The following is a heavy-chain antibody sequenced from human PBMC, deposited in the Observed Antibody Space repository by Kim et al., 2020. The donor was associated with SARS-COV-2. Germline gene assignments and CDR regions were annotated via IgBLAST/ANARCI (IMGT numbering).Heavy chain of an antibody. J-gene: IGHJ4*02. D-gene: IGHD3-22*01. V-gene: IGHV3-49*03. CDR2: IRSKAYGGTT. CDR3: TREDSFDYYDSSGPDY. Sequence: GGSLRLSCTASGFTFGDYAMSWFRQAPGKGLEWVGFIRSKAYGGTTEYAASVKGRFTISRDDSKSIAYLQMNSLKTEDTAVYYCTREDSFDYYDSSGPDYWGQGTLVTVSS. CDR1: GFTFGDYA.